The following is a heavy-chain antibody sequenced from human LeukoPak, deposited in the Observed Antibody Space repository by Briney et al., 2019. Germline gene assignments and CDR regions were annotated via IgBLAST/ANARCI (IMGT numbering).Heavy chain of an antibody. Sequence: GGSLRLSCAASGFTFTTYSMNWVRQAPGKGLVWVSRINSDGSSTDYADSVKGRFTISRDNAKNTLYLQMDSLRAEDTAVYYCARDLYRIVVVPHYFDYWGQGTLVTVSS. J-gene: IGHJ4*02. CDR2: INSDGSST. CDR3: ARDLYRIVVVPHYFDY. CDR1: GFTFTTYS. V-gene: IGHV3-74*01. D-gene: IGHD3-22*01.